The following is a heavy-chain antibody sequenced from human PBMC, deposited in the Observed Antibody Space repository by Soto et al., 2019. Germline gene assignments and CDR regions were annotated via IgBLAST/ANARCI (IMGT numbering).Heavy chain of an antibody. CDR2: IYFNGNT. V-gene: IGHV4-59*13. Sequence: SETLSLTCTVSAASFSKYYWTWIRQPPGKGLEWIGYIYFNGNTNYNPSLKRRVTISVDTSKKQISLNLTSVTDADTAVYFCASVTFGGVVLAHWGQGTLVTVPQ. D-gene: IGHD3-16*01. J-gene: IGHJ4*02. CDR3: ASVTFGGVVLAH. CDR1: AASFSKYY.